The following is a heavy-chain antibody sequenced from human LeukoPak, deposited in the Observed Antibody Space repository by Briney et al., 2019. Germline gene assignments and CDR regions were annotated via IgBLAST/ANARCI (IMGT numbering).Heavy chain of an antibody. CDR1: GFTFSTYV. D-gene: IGHD6-13*01. Sequence: PGGSLRLSCAASGFTFSTYVMSWVRQAPGKGLEWVSTISGSGGSTDYADSVKGRFIISRDNSKNTLYLQMNSLRAEDTAVYYCAKRIAAAGMLIDYWGQGTLVTVSS. V-gene: IGHV3-23*01. J-gene: IGHJ4*02. CDR3: AKRIAAAGMLIDY. CDR2: ISGSGGST.